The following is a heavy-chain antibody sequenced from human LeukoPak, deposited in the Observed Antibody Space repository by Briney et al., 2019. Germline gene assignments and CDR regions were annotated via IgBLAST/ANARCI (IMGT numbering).Heavy chain of an antibody. Sequence: SETLSLTCAVSGYSISSGYYWGWIRQPPGKGLEWIGSIYHSGSTYYNPSLKSRVTISVDTSKNQFSLKLSSVTAADTAVYYCARQARTENWFDPWGQGALVTVSS. V-gene: IGHV4-38-2*01. D-gene: IGHD1-14*01. CDR1: GYSISSGYY. CDR3: ARQARTENWFDP. CDR2: IYHSGST. J-gene: IGHJ5*02.